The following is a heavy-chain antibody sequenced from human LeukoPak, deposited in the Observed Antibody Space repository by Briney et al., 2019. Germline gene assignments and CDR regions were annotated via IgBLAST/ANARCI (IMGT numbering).Heavy chain of an antibody. CDR2: ISSSSSYI. Sequence: WVSSISSSSSYIYYADSVKGRFTISRDNAKNSLYLQMNSLRAEDTAVYYCARESSSGWVTWGQGTLVTVSS. CDR3: ARESSSGWVT. V-gene: IGHV3-21*01. J-gene: IGHJ5*02. D-gene: IGHD6-19*01.